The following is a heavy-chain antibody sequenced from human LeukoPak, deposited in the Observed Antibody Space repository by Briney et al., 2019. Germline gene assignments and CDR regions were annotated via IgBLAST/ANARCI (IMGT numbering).Heavy chain of an antibody. D-gene: IGHD3-3*01. CDR2: ISGSGGST. CDR3: AKEYYDFWSGSDSHFDY. J-gene: IGHJ4*02. Sequence: PGGSLRLSCAASGFTFSSYAMSSVRQAPGKGLEWVSAISGSGGSTYYADSVKGRFTISRDNSKNTLYLQMNSLRAEDTAVYYCAKEYYDFWSGSDSHFDYWGQGTLVTVSS. CDR1: GFTFSSYA. V-gene: IGHV3-23*01.